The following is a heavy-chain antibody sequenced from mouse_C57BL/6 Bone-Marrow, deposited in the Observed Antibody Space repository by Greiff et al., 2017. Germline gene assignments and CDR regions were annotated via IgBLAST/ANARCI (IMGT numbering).Heavy chain of an antibody. CDR1: GYSITSGYY. J-gene: IGHJ4*01. CDR2: ISYDGSN. D-gene: IGHD2-4*01. CDR3: ARDRVYDYDVYYYAMDY. V-gene: IGHV3-6*01. Sequence: EVQLQQSGPGLVKPSQSLSLTCSVTGYSITSGYYWNWIRQFPGNKLEWMGYISYDGSNNYNPSLKNRISITRDTSKNQFFLKLNSVTTEDTATYYCARDRVYDYDVYYYAMDYWGQGTSVTVSS.